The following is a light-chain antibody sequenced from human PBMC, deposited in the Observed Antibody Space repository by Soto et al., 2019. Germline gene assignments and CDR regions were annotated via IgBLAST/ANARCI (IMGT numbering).Light chain of an antibody. CDR2: DVS. J-gene: IGLJ1*01. CDR3: CSYTTSSSPYV. Sequence: QSALTQPASVSGSPGQSITISCTGTSSDVGGYNYVSWYQQHPGKAPKLMIYDVSNRPSGVSNRFSGSKSGNTASLTISGLPAEDEADYYCCSYTTSSSPYVFGTGTKLTVL. CDR1: SSDVGGYNY. V-gene: IGLV2-14*01.